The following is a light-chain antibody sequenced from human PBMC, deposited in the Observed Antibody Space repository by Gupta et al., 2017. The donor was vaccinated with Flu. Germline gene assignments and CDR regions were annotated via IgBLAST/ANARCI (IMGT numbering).Light chain of an antibody. CDR1: QSISNY. CDR2: AAS. V-gene: IGKV1-39*01. J-gene: IGKJ1*01. Sequence: DIQMAQSPSSLSASVGDRVTITCRASQSISNYLNWYQQKPGKAPKLLIYAASRGESGVPSRFSGSGSGTDFTLTSSRLQPEAFANYYWQQSHSTQTFGQGTKVEIK. CDR3: QQSHSTQT.